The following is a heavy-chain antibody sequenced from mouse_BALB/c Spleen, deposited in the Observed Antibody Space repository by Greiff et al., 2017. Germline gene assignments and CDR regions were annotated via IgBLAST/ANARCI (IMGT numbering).Heavy chain of an antibody. CDR3: ARGRYFTTVVGYYFDY. Sequence: EVQGVESGGGLVKPGGSLKLSCAASGFTFSSYAMSWVRQTPEKRLEWVASISSGGSTYYPDSVKGRFTISRDNARNVLYLQMSSLRSEDTAMYYCARGRYFTTVVGYYFDYWGQGTTLTVSS. J-gene: IGHJ2*01. V-gene: IGHV5-6-5*01. CDR2: ISSGGST. D-gene: IGHD1-1*01. CDR1: GFTFSSYA.